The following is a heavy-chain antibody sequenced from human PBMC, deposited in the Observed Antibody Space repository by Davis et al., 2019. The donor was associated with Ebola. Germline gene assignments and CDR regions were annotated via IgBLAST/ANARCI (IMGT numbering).Heavy chain of an antibody. J-gene: IGHJ4*02. CDR1: GYTFRNYY. V-gene: IGHV1-46*01. CDR2: IRPSNDVT. D-gene: IGHD2-21*01. CDR3: ARESPETYHFDY. Sequence: ASVKVSCKASGYTFRNYYMHWVRQAPGQGLEWMGIIRPSNDVTQYARKFKGRVAMTWDTSTSTVYMELSSLRSDDTAVYYCARESPETYHFDYWGQGTLVTVAS.